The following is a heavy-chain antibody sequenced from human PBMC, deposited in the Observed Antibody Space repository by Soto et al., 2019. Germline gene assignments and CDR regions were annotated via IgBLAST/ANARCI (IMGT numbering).Heavy chain of an antibody. CDR1: GGSVSSGSYY. CDR3: ARGLKGSSGWFFDY. V-gene: IGHV4-61*01. CDR2: IYYSGST. D-gene: IGHD6-19*01. J-gene: IGHJ4*02. Sequence: SETLSLTCTVSGGSVSSGSYYWSWIRQPPGKGLEWIGYIYYSGSTNYNPSLKSRVTISVDTSKNQFSLKLSSVTAADTAVYYCARGLKGSSGWFFDYWGQGTLVTVSS.